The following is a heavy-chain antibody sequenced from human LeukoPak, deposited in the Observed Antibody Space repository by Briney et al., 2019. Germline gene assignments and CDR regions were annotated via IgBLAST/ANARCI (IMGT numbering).Heavy chain of an antibody. CDR3: ARDASALH. Sequence: PGGSLRLSCAASGFTVSSNYMSWVRQAPGKGLEWVSVIYSGGSTYYADSVKGRFTISRDNAKSSLSLQMNSLRVDDTAVYYCARDASALHWGQGARVTVSS. CDR2: IYSGGST. V-gene: IGHV3-53*01. CDR1: GFTVSSNY. J-gene: IGHJ4*02. D-gene: IGHD3-3*01.